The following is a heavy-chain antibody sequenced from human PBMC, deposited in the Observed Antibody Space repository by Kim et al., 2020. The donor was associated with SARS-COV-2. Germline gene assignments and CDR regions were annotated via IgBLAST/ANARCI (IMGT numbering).Heavy chain of an antibody. CDR3: ARRGWYSDL. Sequence: SETLSLTCTVSGDSISTYYWSWIRQPPGKGLEWIGYISHSGSTNYNPSLRSRVTISVDTSKNQFSLMLTSVTAADTAVYYCARRGWYSDLWGRGTLVTVSS. CDR1: GDSISTYY. V-gene: IGHV4-59*08. D-gene: IGHD2-15*01. J-gene: IGHJ2*01. CDR2: ISHSGST.